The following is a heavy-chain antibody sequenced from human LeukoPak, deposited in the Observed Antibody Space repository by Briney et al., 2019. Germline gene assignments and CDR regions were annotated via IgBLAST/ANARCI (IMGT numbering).Heavy chain of an antibody. CDR1: GFTFSNYG. V-gene: IGHV3-33*06. CDR3: VKERSPFDAFDI. J-gene: IGHJ3*02. Sequence: GGSLRLSCAASGFTFSNYGIHWVRQAPGKGLEWVAVIWSDGINRYYADSVKGRFTFSRDNSKNTLSLQMNSLRAEDTALYYCVKERSPFDAFDIWGQGTMVTVSS. CDR2: IWSDGINR.